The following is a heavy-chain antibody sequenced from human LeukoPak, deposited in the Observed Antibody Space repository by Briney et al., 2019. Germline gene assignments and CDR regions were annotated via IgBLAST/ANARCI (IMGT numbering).Heavy chain of an antibody. Sequence: GGSLRLSCAASGFTFSSYSMNWVRQAPGQGLEWVSYITSDSVTMFYADSVKGRFTASRDNAENSMYLQMNSLRAEDTAVYYCARVALRPIDYSNPEFDPWGQGTLVTVSS. D-gene: IGHD4-11*01. V-gene: IGHV3-48*01. CDR1: GFTFSSYS. J-gene: IGHJ5*02. CDR2: ITSDSVTM. CDR3: ARVALRPIDYSNPEFDP.